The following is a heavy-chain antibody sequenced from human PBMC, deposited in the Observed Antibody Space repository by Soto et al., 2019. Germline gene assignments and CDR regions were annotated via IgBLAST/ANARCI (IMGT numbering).Heavy chain of an antibody. J-gene: IGHJ4*02. CDR2: ISYDGSNK. V-gene: IGHV3-30*03. CDR3: VTDLKTGTERGKFDY. CDR1: GFTFSSYG. Sequence: GSLRLSCAASGFTFSSYGMHWVRKAPGKGLEWVAVISYDGSNKYYADSVKGRFTISRDDSENTLYLQMNSLKTEDTAVYYCVTDLKTGTERGKFDYWGQGTLVTVSS. D-gene: IGHD1-1*01.